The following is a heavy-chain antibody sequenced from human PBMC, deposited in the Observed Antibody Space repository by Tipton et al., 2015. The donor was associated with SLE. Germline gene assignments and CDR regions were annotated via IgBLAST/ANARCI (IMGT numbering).Heavy chain of an antibody. Sequence: LRLSCTVSNGSISSYYWSWIRQPPGKGLEWIGYIYYSGSTNYNPSLKSRVTISVDTSKNQFSLKLSSVTAADTAVYYCARHELGGGDAFDIWGQGTMVTVSS. CDR3: ARHELGGGDAFDI. CDR1: NGSISSYY. V-gene: IGHV4-59*08. J-gene: IGHJ3*02. D-gene: IGHD2-15*01. CDR2: IYYSGST.